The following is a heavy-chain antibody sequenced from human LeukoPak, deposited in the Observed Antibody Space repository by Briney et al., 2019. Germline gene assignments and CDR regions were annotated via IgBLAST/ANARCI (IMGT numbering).Heavy chain of an antibody. CDR1: GITLSNYG. CDR2: LSGSGGGT. Sequence: GGSLRLSCAISGITLSNYGMSWVRQAPGKGLEWVAGLSGSGGGTNYADSVQGRFTISRDNPKNTLYLQMNSLRAEDTAVYFCAKRGVVIRVFLVGFHKEAYYFDSWGQGALVTVSS. D-gene: IGHD3-10*01. J-gene: IGHJ4*02. CDR3: AKRGVVIRVFLVGFHKEAYYFDS. V-gene: IGHV3-23*01.